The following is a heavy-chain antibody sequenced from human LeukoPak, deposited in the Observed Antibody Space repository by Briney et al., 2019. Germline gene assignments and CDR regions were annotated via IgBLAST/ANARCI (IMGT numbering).Heavy chain of an antibody. J-gene: IGHJ6*02. V-gene: IGHV1-8*01. D-gene: IGHD3-10*01. CDR2: MNPHSGSV. CDR3: ARDLSGGYYGMDV. CDR1: GYTFTSND. Sequence: ASVKVSCKASGYTFTSNDINWVRQATGQGLEWMGWMNPHSGSVGYAQKFQGRVIMTWDTSISTAYMELSSLTSDDTAVYYCARDLSGGYYGMDVWGQGTTVTVSS.